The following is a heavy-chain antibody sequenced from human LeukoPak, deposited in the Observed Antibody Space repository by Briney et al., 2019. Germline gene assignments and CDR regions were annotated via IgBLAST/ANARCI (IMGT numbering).Heavy chain of an antibody. J-gene: IGHJ4*02. CDR3: ARRTDGWWKVGATFDY. D-gene: IGHD1-26*01. CDR1: GGSISSGSYY. V-gene: IGHV4-61*02. CDR2: IYTSGST. Sequence: SQTLSLTCTVSGGSISSGSYYWSWIRQPAGKGLEWIGRIYTSGSTNYNPSLKSRVTISVDTSKNQFSLKLSSVTAADTAVYYCARRTDGWWKVGATFDYWGQGTLVTVSS.